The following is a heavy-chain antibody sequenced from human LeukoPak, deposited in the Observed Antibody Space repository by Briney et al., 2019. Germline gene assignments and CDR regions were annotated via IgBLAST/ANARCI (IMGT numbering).Heavy chain of an antibody. CDR2: IYYSGST. V-gene: IGHV4-39*01. D-gene: IGHD6-6*01. Sequence: SEILSLTCTVSGGSISSSSYYWGWIRQPPGKGLEWIGSIYYSGSTYYNPSLKSRVTISVDTSKNQFSLKLSSVTAADTAVYYCARGSIAARDFDYWGQGTLVTVSS. CDR1: GGSISSSSYY. CDR3: ARGSIAARDFDY. J-gene: IGHJ4*02.